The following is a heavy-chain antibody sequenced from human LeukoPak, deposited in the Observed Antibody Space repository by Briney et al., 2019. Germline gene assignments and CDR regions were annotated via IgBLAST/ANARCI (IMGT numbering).Heavy chain of an antibody. CDR2: ISSSSSYI. J-gene: IGHJ4*02. CDR3: ARAGPDILTGYYNVLGY. CDR1: GFTFSSYS. V-gene: IGHV3-21*01. Sequence: GGSLRLFCAASGFTFSSYSMNWVRQAPGKGLEWVSSISSSSSYIYYADSVKGRFTISRDNAKNSLYLQMNSLRAEDTAVYYCARAGPDILTGYYNVLGYWGQGTLVTVSS. D-gene: IGHD3-9*01.